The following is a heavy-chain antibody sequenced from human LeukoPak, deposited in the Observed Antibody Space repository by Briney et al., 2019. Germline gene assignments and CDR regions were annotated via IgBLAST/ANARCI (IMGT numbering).Heavy chain of an antibody. CDR3: ARVSQQNTIFGVVIIRPDAFDI. D-gene: IGHD3-3*01. J-gene: IGHJ3*02. CDR1: GFTFSSYS. CDR2: ISSSSSYI. Sequence: GGSLRLPCAASGFTFSSYSMNWVRQAPGKGLEWVSSISSSSSYIYYADSVKGRFTISRDNAKNSLYLQMNSLRAEDTAVYYCARVSQQNTIFGVVIIRPDAFDIWGQGTMVTVSS. V-gene: IGHV3-21*01.